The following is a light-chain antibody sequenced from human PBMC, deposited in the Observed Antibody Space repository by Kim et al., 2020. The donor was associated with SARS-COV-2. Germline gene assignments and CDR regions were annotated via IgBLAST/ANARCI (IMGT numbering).Light chain of an antibody. CDR2: GNN. V-gene: IGLV1-51*01. Sequence: GQKVTISWSGSSANIGNKYVSWYQQLPGTAPKRLIYGNNKRPSGIPDRFSGSKSGTSATLGITGLQTGDEADYYCGTWDSSLSAVVFGGGTQLTVL. CDR3: GTWDSSLSAVV. J-gene: IGLJ2*01. CDR1: SANIGNKY.